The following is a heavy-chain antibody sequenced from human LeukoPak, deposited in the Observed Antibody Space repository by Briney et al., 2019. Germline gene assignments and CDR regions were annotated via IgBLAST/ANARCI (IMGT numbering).Heavy chain of an antibody. D-gene: IGHD6-13*01. CDR3: ARVAGDSSSWYYYYYYYMDV. CDR1: GGSISSGSYY. CDR2: IYTSGST. J-gene: IGHJ6*03. V-gene: IGHV4-61*02. Sequence: PSETLSLTCTVSGGSISSGSYYWSWIRRPAGKGLEWIVRIYTSGSTNYNPSPKTRVTISVDTSKNQFSLQLSSVTAADTAVYYCARVAGDSSSWYYYYYYYMDVWGKGTTVTVSS.